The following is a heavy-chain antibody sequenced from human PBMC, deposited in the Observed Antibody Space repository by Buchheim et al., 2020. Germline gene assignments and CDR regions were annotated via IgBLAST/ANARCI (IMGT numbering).Heavy chain of an antibody. CDR3: ARILGYCSSTSCPRGAGLYYYGMDV. J-gene: IGHJ6*02. CDR2: IRYDGSNK. V-gene: IGHV3-30*02. CDR1: GFTFSSYG. Sequence: QVQLVESGGGVVQPGRSPRLSCAASGFTFSSYGMHWVRQAPGKGLEWVAFIRYDGSNKYYADSVKGRFTISRDNSKNTLYLQMNSLRTEDTAVYYCARILGYCSSTSCPRGAGLYYYGMDVWGQGTT. D-gene: IGHD2-2*01.